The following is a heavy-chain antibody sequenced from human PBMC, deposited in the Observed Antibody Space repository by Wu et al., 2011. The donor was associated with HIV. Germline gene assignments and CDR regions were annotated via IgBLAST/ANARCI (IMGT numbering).Heavy chain of an antibody. D-gene: IGHD3-3*01. CDR1: GYTFTSYA. V-gene: IGHV1-69*06. Sequence: QVQLVQSGAEVKKPGASVKVSCKASGYTFTSYAISWVRQAPGQGLEWMGGIIAIFGTANYAQKFQGRVTITADKSTSTAYMELSSLRSEDTAVYYCARSRDPYLEWLYVFDYWGQGTLVTVSS. J-gene: IGHJ4*02. CDR3: ARSRDPYLEWLYVFDY. CDR2: IIAIFGTA.